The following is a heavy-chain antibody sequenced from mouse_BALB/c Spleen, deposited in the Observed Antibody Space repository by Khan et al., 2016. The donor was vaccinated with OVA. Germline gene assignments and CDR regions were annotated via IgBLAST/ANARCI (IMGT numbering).Heavy chain of an antibody. Sequence: QVQLQQPGPELVKPRASVNIYCKASGCTFADYYLNWVMQMPGQGPEWIGWIYPGSGNTEYNEKYMGKATLTVDTASRAAAMQHSSQASEETAVYFWSRGGYYDNSLVDYWGQCTTLTVSS. D-gene: IGHD1-1*01. J-gene: IGHJ2*01. CDR3: SRGGYYDNSLVDY. CDR2: IYPGSGNT. V-gene: IGHV1-84*02. CDR1: GCTFADYY.